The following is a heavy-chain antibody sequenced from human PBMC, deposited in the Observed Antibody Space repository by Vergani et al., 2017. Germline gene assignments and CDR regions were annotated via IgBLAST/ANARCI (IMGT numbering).Heavy chain of an antibody. J-gene: IGHJ4*02. CDR2: IYTSGST. CDR1: GGSISSGSYY. D-gene: IGHD6-19*01. Sequence: QVQLQESGPGLVKPSQTLSLTCTVSGGSISSGSYYWSWIRQPAGKGLEWIGRIYTSGSTNYNPSLKSRVTISVDTSKNQFSLKKSSVTAADTAVYYCARGRGVGYSSGWYNYYFDYWGQGTLVTVSS. V-gene: IGHV4-61*02. CDR3: ARGRGVGYSSGWYNYYFDY.